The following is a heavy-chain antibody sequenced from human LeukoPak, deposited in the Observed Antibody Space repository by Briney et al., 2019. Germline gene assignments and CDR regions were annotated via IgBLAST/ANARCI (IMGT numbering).Heavy chain of an antibody. CDR2: ITSYGDT. J-gene: IGHJ4*02. CDR3: ARADYGDYGVDY. CDR1: GFAFSSSN. Sequence: PGGSLRLSCAASGFAFSSSNLNWFRQAPGKGLEWVSSITSYGDTYYPDSLQGRFSISRDNAKNSLYLQMISLRAEDTAIYYCARADYGDYGVDYWGQGTLVTVSS. V-gene: IGHV3-21*01. D-gene: IGHD4-17*01.